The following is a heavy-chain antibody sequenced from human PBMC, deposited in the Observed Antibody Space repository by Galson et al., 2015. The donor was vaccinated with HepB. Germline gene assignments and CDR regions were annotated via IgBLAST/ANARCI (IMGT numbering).Heavy chain of an antibody. D-gene: IGHD3-22*01. V-gene: IGHV3-23*01. J-gene: IGHJ4*02. CDR2: ITGSGGSA. Sequence: SLRLSCAASGFTFSSYSMSWVRQAPGKGLEWISRITGSGGSANYADSVKGRFTISRDNSKNTMYLQMTSLRAEDTAVYYCAKALTRIYYDSTGEYWGQGTLVTVSS. CDR1: GFTFSSYS. CDR3: AKALTRIYYDSTGEY.